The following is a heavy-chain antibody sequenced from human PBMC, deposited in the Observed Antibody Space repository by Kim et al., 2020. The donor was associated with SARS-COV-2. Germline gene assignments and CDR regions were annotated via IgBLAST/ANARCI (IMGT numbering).Heavy chain of an antibody. J-gene: IGHJ4*02. Sequence: SETLSLTCTVSGGSISSYYWSWIRQPPGKGLEWIGYIYYSGSTNYNPSLKSLVTISVDTSKNQFSLKLSSVTAADKAVYYCARGVLITIFGVFREFDYWGQGTLVTVSS. CDR1: GGSISSYY. V-gene: IGHV4-59*01. CDR3: ARGVLITIFGVFREFDY. D-gene: IGHD3-3*01. CDR2: IYYSGST.